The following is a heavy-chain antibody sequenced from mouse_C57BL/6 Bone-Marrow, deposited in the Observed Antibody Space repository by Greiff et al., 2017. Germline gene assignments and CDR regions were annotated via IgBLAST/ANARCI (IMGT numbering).Heavy chain of an antibody. Sequence: QVQLQQPGAELVKPGASVKLSCKASGYTFTSYWMHWVKQRPGQGLEWIGMIHPNSGSTNYNEKFKSKATLTVDKSSSTAYMQLSSLTSEDSAVYCCGGLLRPMYLDVWGTGTTVTVSS. D-gene: IGHD2-3*01. J-gene: IGHJ1*03. CDR2: IHPNSGST. CDR3: GGLLRPMYLDV. V-gene: IGHV1-64*01. CDR1: GYTFTSYW.